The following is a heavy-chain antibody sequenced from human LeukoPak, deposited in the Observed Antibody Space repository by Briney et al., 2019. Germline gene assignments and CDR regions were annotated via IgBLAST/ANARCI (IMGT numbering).Heavy chain of an antibody. CDR3: AAQDVNWFDP. J-gene: IGHJ5*02. D-gene: IGHD2-15*01. CDR2: IYYSGST. V-gene: IGHV4-31*03. CDR1: GGSISSGGYY. Sequence: SETLSLTCTVSGGSISSGGYYWSWIRQHPGTGLEWIGYIYYSGSTYYNPSLKSRVTISVDTSKNQFSQKLSSVTAADTAVYYCAAQDVNWFDPWGQGTLVTVSS.